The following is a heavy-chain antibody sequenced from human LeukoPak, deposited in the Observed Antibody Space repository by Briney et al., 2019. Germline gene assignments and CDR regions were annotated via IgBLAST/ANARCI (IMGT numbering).Heavy chain of an antibody. CDR2: ISGRGGST. CDR1: GFTFSTYA. V-gene: IGHV3-23*01. J-gene: IGHJ4*02. Sequence: GGSLRLSCAASGFTFSTYAMSWVRQAPGKGLEWVSVISGRGGSTYYADSVKGRFTISRDNSKNTLYLQMNSLRAEDTALYYCARGATAGYFDYWGQGTLVTVSS. D-gene: IGHD1-26*01. CDR3: ARGATAGYFDY.